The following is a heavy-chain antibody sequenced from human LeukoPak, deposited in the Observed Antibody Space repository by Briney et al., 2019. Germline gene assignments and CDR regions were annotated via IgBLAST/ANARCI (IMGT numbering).Heavy chain of an antibody. V-gene: IGHV4-39*01. D-gene: IGHD3-16*02. J-gene: IGHJ4*02. Sequence: PSGTLSLTCTVSGGSISSSSYYWGWIRQPPGKGLEWIGSIYYSGSTYYNPSLKSRVTISVDTSKNQFSLKLSSVTAADTAVYYCASFSHGTYDYVWGSYRNEEGPDYWGQGTLVTVSS. CDR3: ASFSHGTYDYVWGSYRNEEGPDY. CDR2: IYYSGST. CDR1: GGSISSSSYY.